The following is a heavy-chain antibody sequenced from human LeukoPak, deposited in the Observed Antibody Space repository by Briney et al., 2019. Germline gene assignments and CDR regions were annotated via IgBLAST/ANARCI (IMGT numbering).Heavy chain of an antibody. Sequence: SVKVSCKASGGTFSSYAISWVRQAPGQGLGWMGRIIPIFGTANYAQKFQGRVKITTDESTSTAYMELSSLRSEDTAVYYCAREKVVVTAILFDYWGQGTLVTVSS. CDR3: AREKVVVTAILFDY. CDR1: GGTFSSYA. V-gene: IGHV1-69*05. CDR2: IIPIFGTA. D-gene: IGHD2-21*02. J-gene: IGHJ4*02.